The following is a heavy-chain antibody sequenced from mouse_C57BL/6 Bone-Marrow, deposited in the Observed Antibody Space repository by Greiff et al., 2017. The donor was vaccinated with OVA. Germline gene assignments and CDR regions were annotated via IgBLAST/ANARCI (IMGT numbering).Heavy chain of an antibody. D-gene: IGHD3-2*02. V-gene: IGHV1-82*01. Sequence: QVQLQQSGPELVKPGASVKISCKASGYAFSSSWMNWVKQRPGKGLEWIGRIYPGDGDTNYNGKFKGKATLTADKSSSTAYMQLSSLTSEDSAVYFCAKGQLRVYFDYWGQGTTLTVSS. CDR1: GYAFSSSW. CDR2: IYPGDGDT. CDR3: AKGQLRVYFDY. J-gene: IGHJ2*01.